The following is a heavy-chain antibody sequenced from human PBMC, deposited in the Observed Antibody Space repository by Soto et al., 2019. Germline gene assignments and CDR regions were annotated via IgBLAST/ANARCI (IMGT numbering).Heavy chain of an antibody. J-gene: IGHJ4*02. D-gene: IGHD3-22*01. CDR3: PPRDYSGYFSGSIGY. Sequence: PTFRVSFTFSGVAVTTSKVGVGWIRQPQGEDMEWLGFIYWNDDTSYSPSLKSRLTITKDTSNNQVVLTMTNMAPVDTATYYCPPRDYSGYFSGSIGYRGKGTLDTVSS. CDR1: GVAVTTSKVG. CDR2: IYWNDDT. V-gene: IGHV2-5*01.